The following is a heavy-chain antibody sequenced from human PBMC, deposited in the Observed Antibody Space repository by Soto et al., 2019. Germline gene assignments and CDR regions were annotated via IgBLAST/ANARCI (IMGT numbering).Heavy chain of an antibody. CDR1: GPTFTGNY. Sequence: ASVKVSCKASGPTFTGNYIHWVRQAPGQGLEWMGWINRNSGGTNYLQKFQRRVTMTRDTSTNTVYMELSRLTFDDTAVYFCATDRATGTAQYGFDPWGQGTLVTVS. D-gene: IGHD1-1*01. J-gene: IGHJ5*02. V-gene: IGHV1-2*02. CDR3: ATDRATGTAQYGFDP. CDR2: INRNSGGT.